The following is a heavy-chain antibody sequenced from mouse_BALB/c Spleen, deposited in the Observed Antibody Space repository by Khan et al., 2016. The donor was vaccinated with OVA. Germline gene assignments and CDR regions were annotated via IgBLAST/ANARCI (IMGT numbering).Heavy chain of an antibody. D-gene: IGHD1-3*01. CDR1: GFSLTSYD. CDR2: IWTGGVT. Sequence: VQLQESGPGLVAPSQSLFIICTVSGFSLTSYDISWFRQPSGKGLVWLGVIWTGGVTNFNSAFMSRLSISKDNSKSQVFLKMNSLQTDDTAIYYGERAEYNDWFSYWEQGTLVTVSA. J-gene: IGHJ3*01. CDR3: ERAEYNDWFSY. V-gene: IGHV2-9-2*01.